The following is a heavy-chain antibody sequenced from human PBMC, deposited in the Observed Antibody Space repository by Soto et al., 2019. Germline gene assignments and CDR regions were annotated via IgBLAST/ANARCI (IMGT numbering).Heavy chain of an antibody. Sequence: QLQLQESGPGLVKPSETLSLTCTVSGGSISSSSYYWGWIRQPPGKGLEWIGSIYYSGSTYYNPSLKSRVTISVDTSKNQFSLKLSSVTAADTAVYYCARIGSSWRFDYWGQGTLVTVSS. J-gene: IGHJ4*02. V-gene: IGHV4-39*01. CDR2: IYYSGST. CDR3: ARIGSSWRFDY. CDR1: GGSISSSSYY. D-gene: IGHD6-13*01.